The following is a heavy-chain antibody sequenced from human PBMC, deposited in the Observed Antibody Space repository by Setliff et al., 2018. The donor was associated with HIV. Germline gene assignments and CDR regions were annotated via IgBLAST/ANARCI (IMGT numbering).Heavy chain of an antibody. CDR1: GFSFSTYS. Sequence: NPVGSLRLSCAASGFSFSTYSLNWVRQAPGKGPEWVSSISSSSNYIDYVDSVKDRFIISRDNAKSSLYLQMNGLRVEDTAVYYCTRGRPLGVPDHWGQGTLVTVSS. CDR2: ISSSSNYI. CDR3: TRGRPLGVPDH. V-gene: IGHV3-21*01. D-gene: IGHD3-10*01. J-gene: IGHJ4*02.